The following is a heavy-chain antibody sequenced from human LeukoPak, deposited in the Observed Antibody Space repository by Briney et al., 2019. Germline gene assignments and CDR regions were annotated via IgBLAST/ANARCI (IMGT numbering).Heavy chain of an antibody. J-gene: IGHJ3*02. CDR2: INPSGGST. D-gene: IGHD1-26*01. V-gene: IGHV1-46*01. CDR3: ARAGIVGATLDAFDI. CDR1: GYTFTSYY. Sequence: ASVKVSCKASGYTFTSYYMHWVRQAPGQGLEWMGVINPSGGSTSYAQKFQGRVTMTRDTSTSTVYTELSSLRSEDAAVYYCARAGIVGATLDAFDIWGQGTMVTVSS.